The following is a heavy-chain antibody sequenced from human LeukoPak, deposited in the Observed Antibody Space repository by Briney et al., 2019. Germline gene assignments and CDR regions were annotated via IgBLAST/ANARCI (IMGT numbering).Heavy chain of an antibody. D-gene: IGHD3-10*01. CDR1: GGSISSGGYS. J-gene: IGHJ4*02. V-gene: IGHV4-30-4*07. CDR3: ARDLFYSVSGTYYNVGRVFNY. CDR2: ISYSGST. Sequence: SETLSLTCTVSGGSISSGGYSWSWIRQPPGKGLEWIGYISYSGSTYYNPSLKSRVTMSLDTSKNQFSLKLSSVTAADTAVYYCARDLFYSVSGTYYNVGRVFNYWGQGTLVTVSS.